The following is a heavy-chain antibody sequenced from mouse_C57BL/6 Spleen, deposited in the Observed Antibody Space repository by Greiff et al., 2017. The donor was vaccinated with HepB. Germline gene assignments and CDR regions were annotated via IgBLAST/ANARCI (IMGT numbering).Heavy chain of an antibody. Sequence: VQLQQSGGGLVKPGGSLKLSCAASGFTFSSYAMSWVRQTPEKRLEWVATISDGGSYTYYPDNVKGRFTISRDNAKNNLYLQMSHLKSEDTAMYYCARDGNYFDYWGQGTTLTVSS. CDR3: ARDGNYFDY. CDR2: ISDGGSYT. V-gene: IGHV5-4*01. J-gene: IGHJ2*01. D-gene: IGHD1-1*02. CDR1: GFTFSSYA.